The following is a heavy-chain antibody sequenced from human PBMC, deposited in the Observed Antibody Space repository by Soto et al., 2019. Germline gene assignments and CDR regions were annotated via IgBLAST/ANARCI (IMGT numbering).Heavy chain of an antibody. CDR3: ARAPPRIAAAGDNWFDP. J-gene: IGHJ5*02. CDR2: INPNSGGT. CDR1: GYTFTGYY. D-gene: IGHD6-13*01. Sequence: QVQLVQSGAEVKKPGASVKVSCKASGYTFTGYYMHWVRQAPGQGLELMGWINPNSGGTNYAQKCQGLVTMTRDTSISTAYMELSRLRSDDTAVYYCARAPPRIAAAGDNWFDPWGQGTLVTVSS. V-gene: IGHV1-2*04.